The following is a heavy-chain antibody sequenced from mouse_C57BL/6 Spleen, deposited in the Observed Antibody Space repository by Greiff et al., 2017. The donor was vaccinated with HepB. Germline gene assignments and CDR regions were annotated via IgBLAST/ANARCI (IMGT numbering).Heavy chain of an antibody. CDR1: GYTFTSYG. V-gene: IGHV1-81*01. CDR2: IYPRSGNT. Sequence: QVQLQQSGAELARPGASVKLSCKASGYTFTSYGISWVKQRTGQGLEWIGEIYPRSGNTYYNEKFKGKATLTADKSSSTAYMELRSLTSEDSAVYFWARGGTTVVATGAMDYWGQGTSVTVSS. D-gene: IGHD1-1*01. J-gene: IGHJ4*01. CDR3: ARGGTTVVATGAMDY.